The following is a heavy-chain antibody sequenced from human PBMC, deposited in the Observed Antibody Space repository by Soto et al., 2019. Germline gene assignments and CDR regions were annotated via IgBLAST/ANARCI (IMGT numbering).Heavy chain of an antibody. CDR2: ISGSGGTA. CDR3: TTDRGRRAGYAQDY. CDR1: GFTFSSYA. V-gene: IGHV3-23*01. Sequence: EVQLLESGGGSVQPGGSLRLSCAASGFTFSSYAMHWVRRPPGKGLEWVSSISGSGGTAYYADSVKGRFSISRDDSKDTLYLQMNSLKTDDTAVYYCTTDRGRRAGYAQDYWGQGTLVTVSS. D-gene: IGHD5-18*01. J-gene: IGHJ4*02.